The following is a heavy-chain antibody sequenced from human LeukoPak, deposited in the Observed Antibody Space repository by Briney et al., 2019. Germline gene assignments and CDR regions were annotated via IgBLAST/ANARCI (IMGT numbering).Heavy chain of an antibody. D-gene: IGHD2-2*01. CDR1: GFTFSSNA. J-gene: IGHJ6*03. V-gene: IGHV3-64*01. CDR2: ISSNGGST. Sequence: GGSLRLSCAVSGFTFSSNAMHWVRQAPGKGLEYVSAISSNGGSTYYANSVKGRFTISRDNSKNTLYLQMNSLRAEDTAVYYCAKGTSWINPYFYMDVWGRGTTVTVSS. CDR3: AKGTSWINPYFYMDV.